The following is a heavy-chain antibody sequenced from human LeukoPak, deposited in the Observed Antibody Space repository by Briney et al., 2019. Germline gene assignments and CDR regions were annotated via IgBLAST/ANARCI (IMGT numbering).Heavy chain of an antibody. Sequence: SETLSLTCTVSGYSISSGYYWGWIRQPPGKGLEWIGSIYHSGSTYYNPSLKSRVTISVDTSKNQFSLKLSSVTAADTAVYYCARSIAARPVYWGQGTLVTVPS. CDR2: IYHSGST. CDR1: GYSISSGYY. CDR3: ARSIAARPVY. D-gene: IGHD6-6*01. J-gene: IGHJ4*02. V-gene: IGHV4-38-2*02.